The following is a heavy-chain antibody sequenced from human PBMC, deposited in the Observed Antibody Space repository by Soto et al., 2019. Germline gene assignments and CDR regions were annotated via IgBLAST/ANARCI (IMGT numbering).Heavy chain of an antibody. D-gene: IGHD3-9*01. Sequence: QVQLVQSGAGVKKPGASVKVSCNASGYTFTTYYIHWVRQAPGQGLEWMGIINPSGGSTTYAQKFQGRVTMTRDTSTSTVYMELSSLRSEDTAVYYCARSDFDWLSQARYYFDYWGQGTLVTVSS. J-gene: IGHJ4*02. V-gene: IGHV1-46*01. CDR2: INPSGGST. CDR3: ARSDFDWLSQARYYFDY. CDR1: GYTFTTYY.